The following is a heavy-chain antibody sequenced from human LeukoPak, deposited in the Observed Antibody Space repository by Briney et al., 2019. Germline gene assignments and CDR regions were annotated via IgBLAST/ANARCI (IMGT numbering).Heavy chain of an antibody. CDR3: ARHGSWSFDY. CDR2: ITSGSGSNV. CDR1: GFTFSSHA. Sequence: PGGSLRLSCAAYGFTFSSHAMSWVRQAPGKGLEWVSAITSGSGSNVYYTDSLKGRFTISRDNSKNTLYLQMNSLRAEDTAVYYCARHGSWSFDYWGQGTLVTVSA. V-gene: IGHV3-23*01. J-gene: IGHJ4*02. D-gene: IGHD6-13*01.